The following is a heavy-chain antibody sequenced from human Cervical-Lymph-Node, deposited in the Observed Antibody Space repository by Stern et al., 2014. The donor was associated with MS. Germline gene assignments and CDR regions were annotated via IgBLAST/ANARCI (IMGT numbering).Heavy chain of an antibody. D-gene: IGHD3-22*01. J-gene: IGHJ3*02. V-gene: IGHV1-46*01. CDR2: INPSGGST. CDR1: GYTFTSYY. Sequence: QVQLMQSGAEVKKPGASVKVSCKASGYTFTSYYMHWVRQAPGQGLEWMGIINPSGGSTSYAQKFQGRVTMTRDTSTSTVYMELSSVRSEDTAVYYCARYDSSGYDAFDIWGQGTMVTVSS. CDR3: ARYDSSGYDAFDI.